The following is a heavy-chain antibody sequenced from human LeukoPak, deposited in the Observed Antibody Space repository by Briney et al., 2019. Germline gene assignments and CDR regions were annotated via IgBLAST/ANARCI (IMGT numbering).Heavy chain of an antibody. Sequence: SETLSLTCTVSGGSISSYYWSWIRQPPGKGLEWIGRIYTSGSTNYNPSLKSRVTISVDTSKNQFSLKLSSVTAADTAVYYCARGYLWFGELIGRNWFDPWGQGTLVTVSS. J-gene: IGHJ5*02. CDR1: GGSISSYY. CDR2: IYTSGST. D-gene: IGHD3-10*01. V-gene: IGHV4-4*08. CDR3: ARGYLWFGELIGRNWFDP.